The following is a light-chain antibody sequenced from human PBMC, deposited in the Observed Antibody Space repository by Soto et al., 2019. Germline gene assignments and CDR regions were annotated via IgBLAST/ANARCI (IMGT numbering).Light chain of an antibody. J-gene: IGKJ5*01. CDR3: QQYNTWPPIT. Sequence: SPATLSVSPGERVTLSRRASQSVRSNLAWYQQKPGQAPRLLIYGASTRATGLPARFSGSGSGTDFTLTISSLQSEDFAVYYCQQYNTWPPITFGQGTRLEIK. V-gene: IGKV3-15*01. CDR2: GAS. CDR1: QSVRSN.